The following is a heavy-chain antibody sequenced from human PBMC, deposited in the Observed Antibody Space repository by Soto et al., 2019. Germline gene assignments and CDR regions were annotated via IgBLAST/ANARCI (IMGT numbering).Heavy chain of an antibody. Sequence: GGSLRLSCAASGFTVSSNYMSWVRQAPGKGLEWVSVIYSGGSTYYADSVKGRFTISRDNSKNTLYLQMNSLRAEDTAVYYCARDGRFGAWLLPYWGQGTLVTVSS. CDR2: IYSGGST. CDR3: ARDGRFGAWLLPY. V-gene: IGHV3-53*01. CDR1: GFTVSSNY. D-gene: IGHD3-22*01. J-gene: IGHJ4*02.